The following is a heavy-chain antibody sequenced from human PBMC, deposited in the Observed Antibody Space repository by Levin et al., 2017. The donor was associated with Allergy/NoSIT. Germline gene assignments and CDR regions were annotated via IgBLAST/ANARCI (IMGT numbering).Heavy chain of an antibody. Sequence: GGSLRLSCVVSGFTFSHYGMHWVRQAPGKGLEWMAVIAHDGSITHYGDAVKGRITVSRDNSKKTLLLQMNSLGAEDAAVYYCAKEQAPFSSNGWPLHYWGRGTVVSVSS. CDR3: AKEQAPFSSNGWPLHY. CDR2: IAHDGSIT. D-gene: IGHD6-19*01. CDR1: GFTFSHYG. J-gene: IGHJ4*02. V-gene: IGHV3-30*18.